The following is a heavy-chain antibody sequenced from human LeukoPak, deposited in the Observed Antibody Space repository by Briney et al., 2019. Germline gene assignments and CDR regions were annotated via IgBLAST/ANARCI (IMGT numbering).Heavy chain of an antibody. J-gene: IGHJ3*02. Sequence: SVKVSCKASGGTFSSYAISWVRQAPGQGLEWMGGIIPIFGTANYAQKFQGRVTITADESTSTAYMELGSLRSEDTAVYYCARDAYYYDSSGYPSSYDAFDIWGQGTMVTVSS. CDR3: ARDAYYYDSSGYPSSYDAFDI. CDR2: IIPIFGTA. D-gene: IGHD3-22*01. V-gene: IGHV1-69*13. CDR1: GGTFSSYA.